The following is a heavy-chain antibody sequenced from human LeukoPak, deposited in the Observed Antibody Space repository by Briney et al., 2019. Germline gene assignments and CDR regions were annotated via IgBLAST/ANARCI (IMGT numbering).Heavy chain of an antibody. CDR3: ARHSDCRTSKCSGGNFYYMDV. CDR2: IYPGDSDT. Sequence: GESLKISCQASGYTFNNFWVGWVRQMPGKGLERMGIIYPGDSDTRYSPSFQGQVTISADKSTTTAYLQWGSLKASDTAIYYCARHSDCRTSKCSGGNFYYMDVWGKGTTVTVSS. V-gene: IGHV5-51*01. J-gene: IGHJ6*03. CDR1: GYTFNNFW. D-gene: IGHD3-16*01.